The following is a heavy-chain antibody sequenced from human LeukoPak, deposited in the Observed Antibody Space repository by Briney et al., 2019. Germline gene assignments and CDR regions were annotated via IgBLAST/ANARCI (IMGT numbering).Heavy chain of an antibody. V-gene: IGHV4-59*01. CDR3: ARMPLVWGSYRPIDLYYFDY. CDR1: GGSISSYY. Sequence: PSETLSLTCTVSGGSISSYYWSWIRQPPGKGLEWIGYIYYSGSTNYNPSLKSRVTISVDTSKNQFSLKLSSVTAADTAVYYCARMPLVWGSYRPIDLYYFDYWGQGTLVTVSS. CDR2: IYYSGST. J-gene: IGHJ4*02. D-gene: IGHD3-16*02.